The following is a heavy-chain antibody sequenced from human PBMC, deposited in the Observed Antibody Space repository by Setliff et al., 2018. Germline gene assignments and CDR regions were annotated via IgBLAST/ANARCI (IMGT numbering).Heavy chain of an antibody. CDR2: ISSTGSYK. CDR3: VRGLSDRVNWFAFDY. D-gene: IGHD1-1*01. J-gene: IGHJ4*02. V-gene: IGHV3-21*06. CDR1: GFTFNSYS. Sequence: GGSLTFSCAASGFTFNSYSINWVRQAPGKGLEWVSSISSTGSYKPYADSVRGRFTISRDNAKNSVDLQMSSLRPEDTAIYFCVRGLSDRVNWFAFDYWGQGTLVTVSS.